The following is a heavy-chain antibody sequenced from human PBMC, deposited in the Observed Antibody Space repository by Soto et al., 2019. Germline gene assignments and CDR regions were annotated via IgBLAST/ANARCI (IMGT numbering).Heavy chain of an antibody. D-gene: IGHD5-12*01. Sequence: GASVKVSCKASGVTFSSYTISWVRQAPGQGLEWPGRIIPILGIANYAQKFQGRVTITADKSTSTAYMELSSLRSEDTAAYYCASGVDPGDIWGQGTMVTVSS. V-gene: IGHV1-69*02. CDR2: IIPILGIA. CDR3: ASGVDPGDI. CDR1: GVTFSSYT. J-gene: IGHJ3*02.